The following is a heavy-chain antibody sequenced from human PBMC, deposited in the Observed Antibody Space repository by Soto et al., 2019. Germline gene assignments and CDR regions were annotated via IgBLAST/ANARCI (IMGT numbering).Heavy chain of an antibody. D-gene: IGHD6-19*01. Sequence: QVQLVESGGGVVQPGRSLRLSCAASGFTFSSYGMHWVRQAPGKGLEWVAVISYDGSNKYYADSVKGRFTISRDNSKNTLYLQMNSLRAEDTAVYYCAKTVAGIPFDYWGQGTLVTVSS. CDR2: ISYDGSNK. CDR1: GFTFSSYG. J-gene: IGHJ4*02. V-gene: IGHV3-30*18. CDR3: AKTVAGIPFDY.